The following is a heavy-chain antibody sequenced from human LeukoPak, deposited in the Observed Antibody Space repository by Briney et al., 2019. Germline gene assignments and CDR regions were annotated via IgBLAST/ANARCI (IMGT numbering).Heavy chain of an antibody. CDR2: IYYSGST. J-gene: IGHJ4*02. CDR1: GGSISSSSYY. D-gene: IGHD1-26*01. V-gene: IGHV4-39*01. CDR3: ARHDDTVGATSADY. Sequence: PSETLSLTCTVSGGSISSSSYYWGWIRQPPGKGLEWIGSIYYSGSTYYNPSLKSRVTISVDTSKNQFSLKLSSVTAADTAVYYCARHDDTVGATSADYWGQGTLVTVSS.